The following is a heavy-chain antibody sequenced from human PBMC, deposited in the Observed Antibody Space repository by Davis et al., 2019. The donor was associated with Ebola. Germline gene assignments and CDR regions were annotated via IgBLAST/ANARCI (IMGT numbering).Heavy chain of an antibody. J-gene: IGHJ4*02. Sequence: PSETLSLTCAVYGGSFSGYYWSWIRQPPGKGLEWIGEINHSGSTNYNPSLKSRVTISVDTSKNQFSLKLSSVTAADTAVYYCARGPLYGDYEYYFDYWGQGTLVTVSS. CDR2: INHSGST. V-gene: IGHV4-34*01. CDR3: ARGPLYGDYEYYFDY. CDR1: GGSFSGYY. D-gene: IGHD4-17*01.